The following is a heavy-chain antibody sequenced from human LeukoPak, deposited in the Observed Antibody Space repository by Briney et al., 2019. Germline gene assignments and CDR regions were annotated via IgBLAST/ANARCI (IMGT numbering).Heavy chain of an antibody. D-gene: IGHD2-2*02. J-gene: IGHJ1*01. V-gene: IGHV1-46*01. CDR1: GYTFTSYY. CDR2: INPSGGST. CDR3: SRVGGYCSSTSCYTRPRFQH. Sequence: GASVTVSCKASGYTFTSYYMHWVRQPPGPGLEWMGVINPSGGSTSYAQKFQGRGPIISDTDTSTDFMYLSSLRLDGTAAYSFSRVGGYCSSTSCYTRPRFQHWGQGTLVTVSS.